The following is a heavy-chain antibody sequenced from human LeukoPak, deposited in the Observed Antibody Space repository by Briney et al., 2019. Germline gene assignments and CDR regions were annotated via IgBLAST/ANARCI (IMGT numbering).Heavy chain of an antibody. D-gene: IGHD4-17*01. CDR1: GYSISSGYY. Sequence: SETLSLTCAVSGYSISSGYYWGWIRQPPGKGLEWIGSIYHSGSTYYNPSLKSRVTISVDTSKNQFSLKLSSVTAADTAVCYCARERYGDYIFDYWGQGTLVTVSS. J-gene: IGHJ4*02. V-gene: IGHV4-38-2*02. CDR2: IYHSGST. CDR3: ARERYGDYIFDY.